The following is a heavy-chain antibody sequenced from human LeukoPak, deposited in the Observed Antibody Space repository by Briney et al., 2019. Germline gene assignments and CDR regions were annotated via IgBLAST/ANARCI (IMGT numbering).Heavy chain of an antibody. CDR1: GGSFSGYY. J-gene: IGHJ4*02. V-gene: IGHV4-34*01. D-gene: IGHD3-3*01. CDR2: INHSGST. CDR3: ARDLPYDFWSGTKEGYFDY. Sequence: SETLSLTCAVYGGSFSGYYWSWIRQPPGKGLEWIGEINHSGSTNYNPSLKSRVTISVDRSKNQFSLKLSSVTAADTAVYYCARDLPYDFWSGTKEGYFDYWGQGTLVTVSS.